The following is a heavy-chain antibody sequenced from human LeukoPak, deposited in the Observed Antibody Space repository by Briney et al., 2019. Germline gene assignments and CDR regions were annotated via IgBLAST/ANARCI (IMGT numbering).Heavy chain of an antibody. CDR1: GFTFSSYA. CDR3: ANIGGYSYGFGYYFDY. D-gene: IGHD5-18*01. Sequence: GGSLRLSCAASGFTFSSYAMSWVRQAPGKGLEWVSAISGSGGSAYYADSVKGRFTISRDNSKNTLYLQMNSVRAEDTAVYYCANIGGYSYGFGYYFDYWGQGTLVTVSS. CDR2: ISGSGGSA. J-gene: IGHJ4*02. V-gene: IGHV3-23*01.